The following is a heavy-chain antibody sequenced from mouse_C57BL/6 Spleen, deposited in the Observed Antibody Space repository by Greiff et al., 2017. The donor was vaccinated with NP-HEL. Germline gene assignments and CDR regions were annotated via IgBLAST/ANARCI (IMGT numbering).Heavy chain of an antibody. CDR2: IRSKSNNYAT. V-gene: IGHV10-1*01. Sequence: EVKLVESGGGLVQPKGSLKLSCAASGFSFNTYAMNWVRQAPGKGLEWVARIRSKSNNYATYYADSVKDRFTISRDDSESMLYLQMNNLKTEDTAMYYCVRHDYYGSTFAYWGQGTLVTVSA. J-gene: IGHJ3*01. CDR3: VRHDYYGSTFAY. D-gene: IGHD1-1*01. CDR1: GFSFNTYA.